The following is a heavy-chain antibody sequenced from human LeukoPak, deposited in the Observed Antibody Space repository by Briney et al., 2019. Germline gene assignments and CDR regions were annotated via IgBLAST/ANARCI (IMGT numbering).Heavy chain of an antibody. CDR3: ARRGDSSSWFPFDI. D-gene: IGHD6-13*01. J-gene: IGHJ3*02. V-gene: IGHV4-39*07. Sequence: PSETLSPTCSVSGVSISTSSYYWGWIRQPPGKGLEWIGTIYYTGSTYYNPSLQSRVTISVDTSKNQFSLKLSSVTAADTAVYYCARRGDSSSWFPFDIWGQGTTVTVSS. CDR1: GVSISTSSYY. CDR2: IYYTGST.